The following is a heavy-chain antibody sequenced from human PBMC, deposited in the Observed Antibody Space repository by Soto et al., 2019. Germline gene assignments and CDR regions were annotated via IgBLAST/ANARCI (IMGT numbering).Heavy chain of an antibody. CDR3: ARDLYGDYTRFDY. J-gene: IGHJ4*02. Sequence: KVSCKASGGTFSSYAICWVRQAPGQGLEWMGGIIPIFGTANYAQKFQGRVTITADKSTSTAYMELSSLRSEDTAVYYCARDLYGDYTRFDYWGQGTLVTVSS. CDR2: IIPIFGTA. D-gene: IGHD4-17*01. V-gene: IGHV1-69*06. CDR1: GGTFSSYA.